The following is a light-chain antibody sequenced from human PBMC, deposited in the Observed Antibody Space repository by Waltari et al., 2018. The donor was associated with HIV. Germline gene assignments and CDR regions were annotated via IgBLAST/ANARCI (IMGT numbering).Light chain of an antibody. V-gene: IGLV3-21*03. Sequence: SYVLTQPPSVSVAPGKTATITFGGDNIGTNSVQWYQQRPGQAPVLVCYNDNNRPSGVPERFSGSNSGDTATLTISRVEAGDEADYYCQAWYHSDDPIFFGGGTQLTVL. CDR2: NDN. CDR1: NIGTNS. J-gene: IGLJ2*01. CDR3: QAWYHSDDPIF.